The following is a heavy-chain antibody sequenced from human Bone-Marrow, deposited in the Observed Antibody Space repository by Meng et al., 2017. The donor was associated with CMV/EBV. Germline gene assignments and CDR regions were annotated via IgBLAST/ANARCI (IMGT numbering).Heavy chain of an antibody. CDR2: MNPNSGNT. Sequence: ASVKVSCKASGYTFTRYDINWVRQATGQGLEWMGWMNPNSGNTGYAQKFQGRVTITRNTSISTAYMELSSLRSEDTAVYYCARGTFWVTIFGVVIKNGMVVWGQGHTVNVSS. V-gene: IGHV1-8*03. D-gene: IGHD3-3*01. CDR3: ARGTFWVTIFGVVIKNGMVV. CDR1: GYTFTRYD. J-gene: IGHJ6*01.